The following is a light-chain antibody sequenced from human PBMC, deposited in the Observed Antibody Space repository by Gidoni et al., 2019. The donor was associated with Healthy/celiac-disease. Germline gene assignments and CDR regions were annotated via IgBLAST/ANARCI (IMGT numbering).Light chain of an antibody. CDR2: KAS. CDR3: QSADSSGTYGV. CDR1: ALPKQY. J-gene: IGLJ3*02. Sequence: SYELTQPPSVSVSSGQTARITCSGDALPKQYAYWYQQKPGQAPVLVIYKASERPSGSPERFSGSSSGTTVTLTISGVQAEDEADYYCQSADSSGTYGVFGGGTKLTVL. V-gene: IGLV3-25*03.